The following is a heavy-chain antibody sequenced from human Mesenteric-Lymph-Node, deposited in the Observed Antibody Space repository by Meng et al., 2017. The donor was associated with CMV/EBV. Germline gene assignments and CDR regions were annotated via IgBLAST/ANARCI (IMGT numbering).Heavy chain of an antibody. V-gene: IGHV3-30*18. CDR2: ISNDGSNI. Sequence: AVGFNFNLAWMSWVRQAPGKGLEWVAVISNDGSNIYYADSVKGRSTISRDNSKNTLYLQMNSLRAEDTAVYYCAKIGYNYGSYFDYWGQGTLVTVSS. D-gene: IGHD5-18*01. J-gene: IGHJ4*02. CDR3: AKIGYNYGSYFDY. CDR1: GFNFNLAW.